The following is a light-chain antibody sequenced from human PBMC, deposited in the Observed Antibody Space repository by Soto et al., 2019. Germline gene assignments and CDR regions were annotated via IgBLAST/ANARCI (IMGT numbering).Light chain of an antibody. CDR3: QQYGSSIT. CDR1: QSVSSSY. J-gene: IGKJ5*01. V-gene: IGKV3-20*01. CDR2: GAS. Sequence: EIVLTQSPGTLSLSPGERATLSCRASQSVSSSYLAWYQQKLGQAPRLLIYGASSRATGIPDRFSGSGSGTDFTLTINRLEPEDFAVYYCQQYGSSITFGQGTRLEIK.